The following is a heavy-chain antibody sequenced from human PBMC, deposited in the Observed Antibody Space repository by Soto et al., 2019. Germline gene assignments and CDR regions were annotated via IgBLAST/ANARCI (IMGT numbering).Heavy chain of an antibody. Sequence: SVKVSCKASGGTFSSYAISWVRQAPGQGLEWMGGIIPIFGTANYAQKFQGRVTITADESTSTAYMELSSLRSEDTAVYYCAGDWWTGTTSYCYGEDVWGQGTTVTVSS. CDR1: GGTFSSYA. CDR3: AGDWWTGTTSYCYGEDV. CDR2: IIPIFGTA. D-gene: IGHD1-7*01. V-gene: IGHV1-69*13. J-gene: IGHJ6*02.